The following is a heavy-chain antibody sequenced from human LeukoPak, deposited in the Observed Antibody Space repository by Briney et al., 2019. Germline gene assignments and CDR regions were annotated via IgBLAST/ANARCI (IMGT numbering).Heavy chain of an antibody. Sequence: PGGSLRLSCAASGFTFSDYNMRWIPRAPGKGLEWVSYISSSSITIYYADSVKGRFTISRDNAKNSLYLQMNSLRAEDTAVYYCARDTWNYFDYWGQGTLVTVSS. D-gene: IGHD1-1*01. CDR1: GFTFSDYN. V-gene: IGHV3-11*04. CDR2: ISSSSITI. CDR3: ARDTWNYFDY. J-gene: IGHJ4*02.